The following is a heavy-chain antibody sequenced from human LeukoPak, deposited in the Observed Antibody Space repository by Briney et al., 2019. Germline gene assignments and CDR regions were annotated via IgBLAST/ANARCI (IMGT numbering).Heavy chain of an antibody. CDR3: ARERSYYDSSGYYRQFDY. J-gene: IGHJ4*02. Sequence: SETLSLTCTVSGGSISSYYWSWIRQPAGKGLEWIGRIYTSGSTNYNPSLKSRVTMSVVTSKNQFFLKLSSVTAADTAVYYCARERSYYDSSGYYRQFDYWGQGTLVTVSS. CDR1: GGSISSYY. V-gene: IGHV4-4*07. CDR2: IYTSGST. D-gene: IGHD3-22*01.